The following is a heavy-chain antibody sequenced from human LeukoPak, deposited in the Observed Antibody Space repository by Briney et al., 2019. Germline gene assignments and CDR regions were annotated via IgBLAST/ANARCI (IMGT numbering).Heavy chain of an antibody. CDR2: ISGGAGRT. Sequence: GGSLRLSCVASGXTFSTYAMNWVRQAPGKGREWVSGISGGAGRTYYADSVKGRFTISRDNSKNTLYLQMNSLRAEDTAVYYCAKVGPPGGAYYFDYWGQGILVIVSS. CDR1: GXTFSTYA. D-gene: IGHD3-16*01. V-gene: IGHV3-23*01. CDR3: AKVGPPGGAYYFDY. J-gene: IGHJ4*02.